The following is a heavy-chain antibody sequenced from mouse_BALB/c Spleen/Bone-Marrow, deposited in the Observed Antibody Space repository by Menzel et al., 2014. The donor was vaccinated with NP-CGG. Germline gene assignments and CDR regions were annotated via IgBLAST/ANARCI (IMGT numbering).Heavy chain of an antibody. CDR2: IDPANGNT. J-gene: IGHJ2*01. CDR3: ASYYYGHYFDY. V-gene: IGHV14-3*02. Sequence: DVQLQESGAELVKPGASVKSSCTASGFNIKDTYMHWVEQRPEQGLEWIGRIDPANGNTKYDPKFQGKATITADTSSNTAYLQLSSLTSEDTAVYYCASYYYGHYFDYWGQGTTLTVSS. CDR1: GFNIKDTY. D-gene: IGHD1-1*01.